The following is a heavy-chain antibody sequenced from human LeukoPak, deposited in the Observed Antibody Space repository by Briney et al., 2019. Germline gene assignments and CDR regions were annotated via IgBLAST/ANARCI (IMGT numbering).Heavy chain of an antibody. Sequence: SETLSLTCTVSGGSISSYYWSWIRQPPGKGLEWIGYIYYSGSTNYNPSLKSRVTISEDTSKNQFSLKLSSVTAADTAVYYCARHGPPAYYDILTGYYGVPYYFDYWGQGTLVTVSS. V-gene: IGHV4-59*08. CDR2: IYYSGST. CDR1: GGSISSYY. CDR3: ARHGPPAYYDILTGYYGVPYYFDY. D-gene: IGHD3-9*01. J-gene: IGHJ4*02.